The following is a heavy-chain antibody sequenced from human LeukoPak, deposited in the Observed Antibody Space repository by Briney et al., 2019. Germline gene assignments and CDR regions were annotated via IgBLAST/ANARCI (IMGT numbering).Heavy chain of an antibody. CDR3: AREPEPAITMVRGEVFDI. CDR2: IIPGFGTA. V-gene: IGHV1-69*13. D-gene: IGHD3-10*01. J-gene: IGHJ3*02. CDR1: GGTFSSYV. Sequence: SVKVSCKASGGTFSSYVISWVRQPPGQGREWMGGIIPGFGTANYAQKFQGTVTITADVSATTVYMVLNSLRSEDTAVYYCAREPEPAITMVRGEVFDIWGQGTMVIVSS.